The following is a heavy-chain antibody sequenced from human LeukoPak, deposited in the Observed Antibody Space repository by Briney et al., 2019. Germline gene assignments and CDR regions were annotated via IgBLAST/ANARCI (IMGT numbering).Heavy chain of an antibody. CDR3: ARDSGSCRGCAFDV. CDR2: LNPDGSER. CDR1: GFTFSQHY. D-gene: IGHD6-13*01. V-gene: IGHV3-7*01. Sequence: GGSLRLSCAASGFTFSQHYMSWVRQAPGKGLEWVANLNPDGSERKYVDSVQARFTISRDNAKNSVYLQMSSLRAEDTAVFYCARDSGSCRGCAFDVWGHGTMVTVSS. J-gene: IGHJ3*01.